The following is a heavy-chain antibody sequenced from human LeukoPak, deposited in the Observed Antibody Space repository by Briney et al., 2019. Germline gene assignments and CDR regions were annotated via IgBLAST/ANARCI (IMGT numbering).Heavy chain of an antibody. D-gene: IGHD3-3*01. CDR2: ISSSSSYI. CDR3: AKSAVRGVPVLGN. Sequence: GGSLRLSCAASGFTFSSYAMSWVRQAPGKGLEWVSSISSSSSYIYYADSVKGRFTISRDNAKNSLYLQINSLRAEDTAVYYCAKSAVRGVPVLGNWGQGTLVTVSS. V-gene: IGHV3-21*01. CDR1: GFTFSSYA. J-gene: IGHJ4*02.